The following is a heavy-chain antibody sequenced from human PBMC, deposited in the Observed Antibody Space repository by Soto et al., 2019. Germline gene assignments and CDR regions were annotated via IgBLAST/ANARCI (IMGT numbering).Heavy chain of an antibody. V-gene: IGHV1-2*02. CDR2: INPNSGGT. Sequence: QVQLVQSGAEVKKPGASVKVSCKTSGYTFAAHYMHWVRQAPGQGLEWVGWINPNSGGTNLAQKFQGRGTMTRDTSSKTAYMELSGLRSDDTAMYWCARFSLSFYGLDVWGQGTTVTVSS. CDR1: GYTFAAHY. CDR3: ARFSLSFYGLDV. J-gene: IGHJ6*02.